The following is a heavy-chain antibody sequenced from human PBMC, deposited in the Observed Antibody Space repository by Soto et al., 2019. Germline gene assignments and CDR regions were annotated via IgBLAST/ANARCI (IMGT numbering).Heavy chain of an antibody. Sequence: SETLSLTCAFYGGSFSGYYWSWIRQPTGKGLEWIGEINHSGSTNYNPSLKSRVTISVDTSKNQFSLKLSSVTAADTAVYYCARGAYSYGYRLDRYYYGMDVWGQGTTVTVSS. CDR2: INHSGST. CDR3: ARGAYSYGYRLDRYYYGMDV. CDR1: GGSFSGYY. D-gene: IGHD5-18*01. J-gene: IGHJ6*02. V-gene: IGHV4-34*01.